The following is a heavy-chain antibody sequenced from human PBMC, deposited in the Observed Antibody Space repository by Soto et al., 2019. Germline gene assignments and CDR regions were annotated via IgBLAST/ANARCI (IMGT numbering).Heavy chain of an antibody. V-gene: IGHV3-53*01. CDR2: THSDATT. CDR1: GFSVSIYY. Sequence: LRLSCAASGFSVSIYYVTWVRQAPGKGLEWVSVTHSDATTYYADSVKGRFTISRDNSKNTLYLQMNSLRGEDTAVYYCARVRYSSFDFWGQGTLVTVSS. D-gene: IGHD3-16*02. CDR3: ARVRYSSFDF. J-gene: IGHJ4*02.